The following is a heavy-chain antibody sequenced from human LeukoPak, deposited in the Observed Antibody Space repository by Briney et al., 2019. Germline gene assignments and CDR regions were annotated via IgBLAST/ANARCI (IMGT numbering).Heavy chain of an antibody. CDR2: ISSSTSYI. J-gene: IGHJ4*02. Sequence: PGGSLRLFCAASGFTFSSYSMNWIRQAPGKGLEWVSSISSSTSYIYYADSVKGRFTISRDNAKNTLYLQMNSLRAEDTAVYYCARDKGRGYYDSSGYFDYWGQGTLVTVSS. CDR1: GFTFSSYS. D-gene: IGHD3-22*01. CDR3: ARDKGRGYYDSSGYFDY. V-gene: IGHV3-21*01.